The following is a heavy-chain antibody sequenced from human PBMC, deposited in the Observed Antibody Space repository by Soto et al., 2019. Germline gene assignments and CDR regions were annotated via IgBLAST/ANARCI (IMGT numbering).Heavy chain of an antibody. V-gene: IGHV3-23*01. CDR3: VSWVSAHFDY. CDR1: GFTFDSPYSHA. D-gene: IGHD2-8*01. J-gene: IGHJ4*01. CDR2: ISSNGANT. Sequence: GGSLRLSCAASGFTFDSPYSHAMSWVRQSPGKGPEWVSTISSNGANTHYAESMQGRFTISKDASRNTVHLHMNSLRADDTATYFCVSWVSAHFDYWGHGTPVTVSS.